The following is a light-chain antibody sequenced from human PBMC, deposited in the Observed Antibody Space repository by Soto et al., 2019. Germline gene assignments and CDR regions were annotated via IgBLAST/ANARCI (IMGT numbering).Light chain of an antibody. Sequence: QMTQSPSSLSASVGDRVTITCRASQDMSNYLAWYQQKPGGAPKLLIYEASTLQSGVPSRFSGSGSGADFTLTISSLQPEDVAIYYCQKYNDAPRTFGQGTRVEMK. J-gene: IGKJ1*01. CDR1: QDMSNY. CDR3: QKYNDAPRT. V-gene: IGKV1-27*01. CDR2: EAS.